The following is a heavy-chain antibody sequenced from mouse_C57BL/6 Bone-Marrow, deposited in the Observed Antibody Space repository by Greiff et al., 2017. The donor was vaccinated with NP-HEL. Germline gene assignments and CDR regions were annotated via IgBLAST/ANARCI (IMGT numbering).Heavy chain of an antibody. CDR2: INPNNGGT. Sequence: EVQLQQSGPELVKPGASVKISCKASGYTFTDYYMNWVKQSHGKSLEWIGDINPNNGGTSYNQKFKGKATLTVDKSSSTAYMELRSLTSEDSAVYYCARRGQRYFDVWGTGTTVTVSS. CDR3: ARRGQRYFDV. V-gene: IGHV1-26*01. CDR1: GYTFTDYY. J-gene: IGHJ1*03.